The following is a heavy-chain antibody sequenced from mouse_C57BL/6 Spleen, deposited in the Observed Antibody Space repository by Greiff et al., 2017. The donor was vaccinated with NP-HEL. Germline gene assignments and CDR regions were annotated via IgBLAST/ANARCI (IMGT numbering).Heavy chain of an antibody. D-gene: IGHD2-3*01. Sequence: VQLKESGPGMVKPSQSLSLTCTVTGYSITSGYDWHWIRHFPGNKLEWMGYISYSGSTNYNPSLKSRISITHDTSKNHFFLKLNSVTTEDTATYYCARDGYYVGWYFDVWGTGTTVTVSS. V-gene: IGHV3-1*01. J-gene: IGHJ1*03. CDR3: ARDGYYVGWYFDV. CDR2: ISYSGST. CDR1: GYSITSGYD.